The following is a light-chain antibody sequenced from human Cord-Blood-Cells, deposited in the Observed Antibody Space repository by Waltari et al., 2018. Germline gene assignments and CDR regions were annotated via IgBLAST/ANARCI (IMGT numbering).Light chain of an antibody. CDR2: EAS. CDR3: SSYAGSNNWV. CDR1: SSDVGGYTS. J-gene: IGLJ3*02. Sequence: SALTQPPSASGSPGQSVTFPCTGTSSDVGGYTSVSWYQQHPGKAPKLMIYEASKRPSGVPDRFSGSKSGNTASLTVSGLQAEDEADYYCSSYAGSNNWVFGGGTKLTVL. V-gene: IGLV2-8*01.